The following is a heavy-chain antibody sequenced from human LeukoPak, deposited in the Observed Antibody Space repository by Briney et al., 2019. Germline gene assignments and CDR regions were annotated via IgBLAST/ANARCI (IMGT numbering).Heavy chain of an antibody. CDR1: GFALTTYN. V-gene: IGHV1-18*01. J-gene: IGHJ6*03. D-gene: IGHD1-26*01. CDR3: AFSSYYLQGNYYYMGV. CDR2: VTAFNENT. Sequence: ASVKVSCKASGFALTTYNIVWLRQAPGQGLEWVGWVTAFNENTHYSRKVQGRVTMTTDTSTSTVYMELRSLRSDDTAVYYCAFSSYYLQGNYYYMGVWGKGTTVTVSS.